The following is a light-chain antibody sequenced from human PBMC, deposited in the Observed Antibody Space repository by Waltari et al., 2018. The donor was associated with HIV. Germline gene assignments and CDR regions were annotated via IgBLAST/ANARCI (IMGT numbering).Light chain of an antibody. CDR3: CSYAGSYTFV. Sequence: QSALTQPRSLSGSPGQSVTISCTGTSSDVGGYNYVSWYQQHPGKAPTLMIYDVSKRPSGFPDRFAGSKSGNTASLTISGLQAEDEADYYCCSYAGSYTFVFGTGTKVTVL. J-gene: IGLJ1*01. CDR1: SSDVGGYNY. V-gene: IGLV2-11*01. CDR2: DVS.